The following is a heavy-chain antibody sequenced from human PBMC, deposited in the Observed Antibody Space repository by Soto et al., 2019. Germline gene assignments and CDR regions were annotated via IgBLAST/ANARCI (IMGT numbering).Heavy chain of an antibody. Sequence: QLQLQESGPGLVKPSETLSLTCTVSGGSISSSSYYWGWIRQPPGKGLEWIGSIYYSGSTYYNPSLKSRVTISVDTSKNQFSLKLSSVTAADTAVYYCARLTIFGVVIISWGQGTLVTVSS. D-gene: IGHD3-3*01. CDR3: ARLTIFGVVIIS. J-gene: IGHJ5*02. CDR2: IYYSGST. CDR1: GGSISSSSYY. V-gene: IGHV4-39*01.